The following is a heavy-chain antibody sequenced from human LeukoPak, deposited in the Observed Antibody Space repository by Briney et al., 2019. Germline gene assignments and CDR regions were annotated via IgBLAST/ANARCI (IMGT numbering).Heavy chain of an antibody. Sequence: SQTLSLTCTVSGGSISSVSYYWSWIRQPAGKGLEWIGRIYTSGSTNYNPSLKSLLTISVDTSKNQFSLKLSSVTAADTAVYYCARSGDYYDSSGYYPLGYWGQGTLVTVSS. CDR1: GGSISSVSYY. V-gene: IGHV4-61*02. J-gene: IGHJ4*02. CDR3: ARSGDYYDSSGYYPLGY. CDR2: IYTSGST. D-gene: IGHD3-22*01.